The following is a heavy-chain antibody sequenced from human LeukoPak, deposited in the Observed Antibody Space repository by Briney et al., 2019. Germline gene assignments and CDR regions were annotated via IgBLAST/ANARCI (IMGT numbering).Heavy chain of an antibody. CDR2: ISGSGGST. CDR1: GFTFSSYA. V-gene: IGHV3-23*01. CDR3: VKEFGGYAYGAYFDY. Sequence: GSLRLSCAASGFTFSSYAMSWVRQAPGKGLEWVSAISGSGGSTYYADSVKGRFTISRDNSKNTLFLQMNSLRAEDTAVYYCVKEFGGYAYGAYFDYWGRGTLVTVSS. J-gene: IGHJ4*02. D-gene: IGHD4/OR15-4a*01.